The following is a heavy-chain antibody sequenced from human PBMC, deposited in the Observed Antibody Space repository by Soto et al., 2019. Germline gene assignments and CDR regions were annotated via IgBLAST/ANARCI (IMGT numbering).Heavy chain of an antibody. CDR3: ARDFIPVVIPMVSVPTSAGYNYGMDV. CDR1: GFTFSTYP. Sequence: QVQLVESGGGVVQPEKSLRLSCATSGFTFSTYPLHWVRQAPGKALEWLALISSDGNNTYYADSVKGRFTISRDSSKNTLILQMNSLRAEDTAVYYCARDFIPVVIPMVSVPTSAGYNYGMDVWGQGTTVTVSS. J-gene: IGHJ6*02. V-gene: IGHV3-30-3*01. D-gene: IGHD3-3*01. CDR2: ISSDGNNT.